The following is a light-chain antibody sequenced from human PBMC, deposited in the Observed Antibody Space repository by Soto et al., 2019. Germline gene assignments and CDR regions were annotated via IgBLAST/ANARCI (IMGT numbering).Light chain of an antibody. CDR2: DAS. Sequence: DIQMTQSPSTLSASVGDRVTITCRASQSISSWLAWYQQKPGKAPKLLIYDASSLESGVPSRFSGSGSGTEFNPTISRLQPDDFATYYCQQYNSYSTGTFGQGTKVEIK. J-gene: IGKJ1*01. CDR1: QSISSW. CDR3: QQYNSYSTGT. V-gene: IGKV1-5*01.